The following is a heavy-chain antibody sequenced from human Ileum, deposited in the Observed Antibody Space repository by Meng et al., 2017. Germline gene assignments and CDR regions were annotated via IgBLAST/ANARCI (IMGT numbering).Heavy chain of an antibody. Sequence: QVQPVQSGSELKKPGASVTVSCKASGYTFTSHTMNWVRQAPGQGLEWMGWINTNTGNPTYAQGFTGRFVFSLDTSVSTAYLQINSLKAEDTAVYYCATDGSRGSSKYWGQGTLVTVSS. J-gene: IGHJ4*02. CDR2: INTNTGNP. CDR1: GYTFTSHT. D-gene: IGHD2-15*01. CDR3: ATDGSRGSSKY. V-gene: IGHV7-4-1*02.